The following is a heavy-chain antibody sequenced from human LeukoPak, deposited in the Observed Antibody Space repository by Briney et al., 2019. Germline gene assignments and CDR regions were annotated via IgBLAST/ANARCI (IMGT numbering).Heavy chain of an antibody. CDR2: IFHTGST. D-gene: IGHD3-22*01. V-gene: IGHV4-38-2*02. CDR3: AQSYDSSGFYNY. J-gene: IGHJ4*02. Sequence: PSETLSLTCTVSGDSISSGNYWGWIRQPPGKGLEWIGSIFHTGSTYFNLSLKSRVTISVDTSKNQFSLRLSSVTAADTAVYYCAQSYDSSGFYNYWGQGTLVTVSS. CDR1: GDSISSGNY.